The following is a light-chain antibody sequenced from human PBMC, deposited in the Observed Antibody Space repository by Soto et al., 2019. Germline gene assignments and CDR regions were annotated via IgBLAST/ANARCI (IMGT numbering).Light chain of an antibody. CDR1: QSVSSSY. CDR3: QQYGGSSLYT. V-gene: IGKV3-20*01. CDR2: GAS. J-gene: IGKJ2*01. Sequence: EIGLTQSPGTLSLSPGERATLSCRASQSVSSSYLGWYQQKPGQAPRLLIYGASTRATGIPDRFSGSGSGTDFTLTISRLDPEDFAVYYCQQYGGSSLYTFGQGTKLEIK.